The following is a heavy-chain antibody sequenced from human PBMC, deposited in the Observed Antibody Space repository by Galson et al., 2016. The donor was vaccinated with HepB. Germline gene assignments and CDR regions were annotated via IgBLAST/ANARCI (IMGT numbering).Heavy chain of an antibody. J-gene: IGHJ4*02. D-gene: IGHD1-26*01. CDR3: AKASGGDYFFQY. CDR2: ISWDGSIT. CDR1: GLIFEDYV. Sequence: SLRLSCAGSGLIFEDYVLHWVRQPPGKGLEWVSLISWDGSITFYADSVKGRFTISRDNSKNSLYLQMDSLRPEDAAFYYCAKASGGDYFFQYWGQGSRVTVSS. V-gene: IGHV3-43D*03.